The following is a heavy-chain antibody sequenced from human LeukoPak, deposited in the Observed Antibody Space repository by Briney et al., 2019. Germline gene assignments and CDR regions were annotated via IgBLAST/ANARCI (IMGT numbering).Heavy chain of an antibody. D-gene: IGHD4-23*01. V-gene: IGHV3-53*01. CDR1: GFTVSGNY. CDR3: ARRAGGYSHPYDC. CDR2: IYSGGTT. J-gene: IGHJ4*02. Sequence: GGSLRLSCAVSGFTVSGNYMSWVRQAPGKGLEWVSLIYSGGTTYYADSVKGRFTISRDNSKNTLYLQMNSLRAEDTAAYYCARRAGGYSHPYDCWGQGILVTVSS.